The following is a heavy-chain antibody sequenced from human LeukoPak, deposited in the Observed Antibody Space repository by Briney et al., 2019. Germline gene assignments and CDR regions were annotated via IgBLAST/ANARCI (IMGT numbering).Heavy chain of an antibody. D-gene: IGHD3-3*01. V-gene: IGHV4-31*03. CDR2: VYNSGST. CDR1: GGSISSGRYW. CDR3: ARAILTASGSVWYFDL. Sequence: SQTLSLTCTVSGGSISSGRYWRSWIRQHPGKGLEWIGYVYNSGSTYYSPSLRSRLSMSVDTSKNQFSLNLRSVTAADTAVYFCARAILTASGSVWYFDLWGRGTLVAVSS. J-gene: IGHJ2*01.